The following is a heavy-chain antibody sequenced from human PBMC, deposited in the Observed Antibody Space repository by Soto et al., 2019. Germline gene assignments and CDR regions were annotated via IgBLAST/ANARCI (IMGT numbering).Heavy chain of an antibody. Sequence: LRLSCVVSGFIPSSYAMSWVRQAPGKGLEWVSGISGSGGATSYADSVKGRFTISRDNSKNTLYLQMNSLSAEDTAIYYCAKDAIMVSSSFNYLDLLALGALV. J-gene: IGHJ2*01. D-gene: IGHD6-13*01. CDR2: ISGSGGAT. V-gene: IGHV3-23*01. CDR3: AKDAIMVSSSFNYLDL. CDR1: GFIPSSYA.